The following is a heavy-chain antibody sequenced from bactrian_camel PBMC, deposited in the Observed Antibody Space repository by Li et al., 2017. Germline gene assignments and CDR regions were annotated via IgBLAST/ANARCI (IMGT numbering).Heavy chain of an antibody. CDR2: IESDGST. CDR3: AAGGGNGAFCYTGERSMDY. CDR1: VDTIGRYC. J-gene: IGHJ4*01. D-gene: IGHD2*01. Sequence: HVQLVESGGGSVQVGGSLRLSCVASVDTIGRYCMGWFRQIPDKEREGVAGIESDGSTSYADSVKGRFTISQDSAKNTLYLQMNSLKPEDTAMYYCAAGGGNGAFCYTGERSMDYWGQGTQVTVS. V-gene: IGHV3S55*01.